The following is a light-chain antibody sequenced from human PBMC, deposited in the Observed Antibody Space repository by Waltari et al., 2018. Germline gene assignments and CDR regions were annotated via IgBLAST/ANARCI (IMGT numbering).Light chain of an antibody. CDR2: GAS. CDR3: QHYLRLPVT. J-gene: IGKJ1*01. CDR1: QSVTRA. Sequence: EIVLTQSPGTLSLSPGESATLSCRTSQSVTRALAWYQQKPGQAPRLLIYGASNQANGIPDRLSGSGSGTDFSLTISSLEPEDFAVYYCQHYLRLPVTFGQGTKVEVK. V-gene: IGKV3-20*01.